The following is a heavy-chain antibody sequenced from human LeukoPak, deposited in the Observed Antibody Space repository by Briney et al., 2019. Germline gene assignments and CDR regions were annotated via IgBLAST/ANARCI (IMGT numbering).Heavy chain of an antibody. V-gene: IGHV4-31*03. J-gene: IGHJ4*02. CDR1: GDSISSGGHY. Sequence: SETLSLTCTVSGDSISSGGHYWSWIRQPPGKGLDWIGYIYHSGSTYYNPSLKSRVSISVDTSKNQFSLKLSSMTAADTAVYYCARGRWLQLHFDYWGQGTLVTVSS. CDR3: ARGRWLQLHFDY. CDR2: IYHSGST. D-gene: IGHD5-24*01.